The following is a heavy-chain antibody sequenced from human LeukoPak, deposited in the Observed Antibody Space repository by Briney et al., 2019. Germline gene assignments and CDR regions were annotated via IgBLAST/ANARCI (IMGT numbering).Heavy chain of an antibody. CDR1: GYTFTGYY. CDR3: ARDLTLGGCDSMAN. D-gene: IGHD2-21*02. CDR2: INPNSGGT. Sequence: ASVKVSCKASGYTFTGYYMHWVRQAPGQGLEWMGWINPNSGGTNYAQKFQGRVTMTRDTSISTAYMELSRLRSDDTAVYYCARDLTLGGCDSMANWGQGTLVTVSS. V-gene: IGHV1-2*02. J-gene: IGHJ4*02.